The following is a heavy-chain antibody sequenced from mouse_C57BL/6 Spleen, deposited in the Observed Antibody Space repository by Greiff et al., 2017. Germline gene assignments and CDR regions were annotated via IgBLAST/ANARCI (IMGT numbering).Heavy chain of an antibody. CDR2: IDPETGGT. Sequence: QVQLQQSGAELVRPGASVTLSCKASGYTFTDYEMHWVKQTPVHGLEWIGAIDPETGGTAYNQKFKGKAILTADKSSSTAYMELRSLTSEDSAVYYCTRRKYGYEDYAMDYWGQGTSVTVSS. CDR1: GYTFTDYE. J-gene: IGHJ4*01. CDR3: TRRKYGYEDYAMDY. D-gene: IGHD2-2*01. V-gene: IGHV1-15*01.